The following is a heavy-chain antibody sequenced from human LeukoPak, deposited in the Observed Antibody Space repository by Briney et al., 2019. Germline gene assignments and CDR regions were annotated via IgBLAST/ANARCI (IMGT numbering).Heavy chain of an antibody. CDR2: IYPGDSDT. Sequence: GESLKISCKGSGYTFSSYWIGWVRQMPGKGLEWMGIIYPGDSDTRYSPSLQGQFTISVDTSIGTAYLQWSSLKASDTAIYYCARQNDFRLDYWGQGTLVTVSS. V-gene: IGHV5-51*01. CDR1: GYTFSSYW. D-gene: IGHD3-3*01. J-gene: IGHJ4*02. CDR3: ARQNDFRLDY.